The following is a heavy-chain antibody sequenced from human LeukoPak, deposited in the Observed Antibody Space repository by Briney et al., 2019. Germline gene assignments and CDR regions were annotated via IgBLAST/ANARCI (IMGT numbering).Heavy chain of an antibody. Sequence: GGSLRLSCAASGFTFSSYWMSWVRQAPGKGLEWVANIKQDGSEKYYVDSVKGRFTISRDNAKNSLYLQMNSLRDEDTAVYYCARALVVPAADSNYYYYGMDVWGQGTTVTVSS. J-gene: IGHJ6*02. CDR2: IKQDGSEK. CDR1: GFTFSSYW. V-gene: IGHV3-7*01. CDR3: ARALVVPAADSNYYYYGMDV. D-gene: IGHD2-2*01.